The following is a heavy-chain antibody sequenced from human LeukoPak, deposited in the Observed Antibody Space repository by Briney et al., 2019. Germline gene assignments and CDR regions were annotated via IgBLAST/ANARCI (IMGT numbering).Heavy chain of an antibody. CDR1: GGSISSSSYY. CDR2: INHSGST. Sequence: SETLSLTCTVSGGSISSSSYYWSWIRQPPGKGLEWIGEINHSGSTNYNPSLKSRVTISVDTSKNQFSLKLSSVTAADTAVYYCAGRSFDYWGQGTLVTVSS. D-gene: IGHD1-26*01. CDR3: AGRSFDY. J-gene: IGHJ4*02. V-gene: IGHV4-39*07.